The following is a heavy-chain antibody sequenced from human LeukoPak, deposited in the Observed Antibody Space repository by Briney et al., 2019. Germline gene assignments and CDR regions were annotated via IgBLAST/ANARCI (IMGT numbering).Heavy chain of an antibody. CDR1: GFSFSNYW. CDR2: LNSDGITT. D-gene: IGHD5-18*01. Sequence: GGSLRLSCAASGFSFSNYWMHWVRQAPGKGLVWVSRLNSDGITTIYADSVKGRFTISRDNAKNTLYLQMNSLRGEDTAVYYCAKEKYRGYSYGSGDYWGQGTLVTVSS. J-gene: IGHJ4*02. CDR3: AKEKYRGYSYGSGDY. V-gene: IGHV3-74*01.